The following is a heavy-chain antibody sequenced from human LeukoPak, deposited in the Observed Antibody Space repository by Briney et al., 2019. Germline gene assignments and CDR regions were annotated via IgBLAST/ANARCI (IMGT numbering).Heavy chain of an antibody. CDR1: GFTFSSYA. Sequence: GGSLRLSCAASGFTFSSYAMHWVRQAPGKGLEWVAVISYDGSNKYYADSVKGRFTISRDNSKNTLYLQMNSLRAEDTAVYYCARDFDEDTYYGSGGYSDAFDIWGQGTMVTVSS. CDR3: ARDFDEDTYYGSGGYSDAFDI. J-gene: IGHJ3*02. D-gene: IGHD3-10*01. V-gene: IGHV3-30-3*01. CDR2: ISYDGSNK.